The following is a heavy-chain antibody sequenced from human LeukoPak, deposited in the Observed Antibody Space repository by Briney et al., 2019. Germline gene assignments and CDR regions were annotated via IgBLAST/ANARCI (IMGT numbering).Heavy chain of an antibody. V-gene: IGHV3-30*04. CDR3: ARVGSSGWDFDY. J-gene: IGHJ4*02. D-gene: IGHD6-19*01. CDR1: GFTFSSYA. Sequence: GRSLRLSCAASGFTFSSYAMLWVRQAPGKGLEWVAVISYDGSNKYYEDSVKGRFTISRDNSKNTLYLQMNSLRAEDTAVYYCARVGSSGWDFDYWGQGTLVTVSS. CDR2: ISYDGSNK.